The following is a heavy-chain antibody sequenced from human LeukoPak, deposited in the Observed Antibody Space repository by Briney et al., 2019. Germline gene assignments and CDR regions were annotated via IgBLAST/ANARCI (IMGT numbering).Heavy chain of an antibody. V-gene: IGHV3-33*06. D-gene: IGHD4-17*01. CDR2: IWYDGSNK. CDR3: AKDGKSYGDYSIDY. CDR1: GFTFSSYG. Sequence: GGSLRLSCAASGFTFSSYGMHWVRQAPGKGLEWVAVIWYDGSNKYYADSVKGRFTISRDNSKNTLYLQMNSLRAEDTAAYYCAKDGKSYGDYSIDYWGQGTLVTVSS. J-gene: IGHJ4*02.